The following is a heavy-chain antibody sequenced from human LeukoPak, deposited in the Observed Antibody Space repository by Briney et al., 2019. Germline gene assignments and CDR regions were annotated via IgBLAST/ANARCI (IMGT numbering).Heavy chain of an antibody. CDR2: ISHSGGST. D-gene: IGHD1-26*01. J-gene: IGHJ2*01. Sequence: PGGSLRLSCTASDFTFSSYDMTWVRQAPGKGLEWVSSISHSGGSTYADSVKGRFTISRDNSKNTQYLQMNSLRAEDAAVYYCAKDSGTCCWYFDLWGRGTLVTVSS. CDR3: AKDSGTCCWYFDL. CDR1: DFTFSSYD. V-gene: IGHV3-23*01.